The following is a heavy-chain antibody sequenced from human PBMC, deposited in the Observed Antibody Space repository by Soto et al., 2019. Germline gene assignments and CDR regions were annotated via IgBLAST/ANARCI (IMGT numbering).Heavy chain of an antibody. CDR1: GGSISSGGYY. D-gene: IGHD3-9*01. CDR3: ARRPGAIRYFDWLPRGGYFDY. V-gene: IGHV4-31*03. J-gene: IGHJ4*02. Sequence: QVQLQESGPGLVKPSQTLSLTCTVSGGSISSGGYYWSWIRQHPGKGLEWIGYIYYSGSTYYNPSLKSRVTISVDTSKNQFSLKLSSVTAADTAVYYCARRPGAIRYFDWLPRGGYFDYWGQGTLVTVSS. CDR2: IYYSGST.